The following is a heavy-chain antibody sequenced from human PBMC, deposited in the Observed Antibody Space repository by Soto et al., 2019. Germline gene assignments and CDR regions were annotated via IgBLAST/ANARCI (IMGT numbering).Heavy chain of an antibody. J-gene: IGHJ6*02. CDR1: GYTFSNYG. CDR3: ARDGGKELWVEGLNTMAV. D-gene: IGHD5-18*01. CDR2: ISGHNGKT. V-gene: IGHV1-18*01. Sequence: QVQLVQSGPEMKKPGASVKVSCKASGYTFSNYGISWVRQAPGQGLEWVGWISGHNGKTKSAKNVWGRVSMSPAITPPTASLELKSPRSDHTAMHFCARDGGKELWVEGLNTMAVWGRGTTVTVSS.